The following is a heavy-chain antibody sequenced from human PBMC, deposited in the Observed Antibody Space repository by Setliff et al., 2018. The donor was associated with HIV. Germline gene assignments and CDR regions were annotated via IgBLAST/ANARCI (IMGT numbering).Heavy chain of an antibody. CDR2: IDNDASHT. V-gene: IGHV3-74*01. Sequence: PGGSLRLSCAASGLIFSRYEMNWVRQAPGKGLEWASYIDNDASHTIHADSVKGRFTISRDNAKNTVHLQMNSLRTEDTAVYYCARGGFVTGLDYWGLGALVTVSS. D-gene: IGHD5-18*01. CDR3: ARGGFVTGLDY. J-gene: IGHJ4*02. CDR1: GLIFSRYE.